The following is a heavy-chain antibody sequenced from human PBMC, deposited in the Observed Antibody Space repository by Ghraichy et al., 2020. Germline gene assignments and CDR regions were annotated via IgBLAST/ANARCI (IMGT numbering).Heavy chain of an antibody. V-gene: IGHV3-23*01. Sequence: GGSLRLSCAASGFTFSSYAMSWVRQAPGKGLEWVSALSGSGSNTYYADSVKGRFTLSRDNSKNTVYLQMNNLRAEDTAVYYCAKHRNSGSDQPLLDYWGQGTLVTVSS. CDR1: GFTFSSYA. CDR2: LSGSGSNT. J-gene: IGHJ4*02. D-gene: IGHD5-12*01. CDR3: AKHRNSGSDQPLLDY.